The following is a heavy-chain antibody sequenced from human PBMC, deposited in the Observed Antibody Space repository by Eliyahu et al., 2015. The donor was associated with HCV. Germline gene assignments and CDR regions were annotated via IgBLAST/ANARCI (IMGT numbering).Heavy chain of an antibody. CDR2: ISSSSSYI. CDR3: ARDSHFGDDFWSGHYGMDV. Sequence: EVQLVESGGGLVKPGGSLRLSCAASGFTFSSYSMNWVRQAPGKGLEWVSSISSSSSYIYYADSVKGRFTISRDNAKNSLYLQMNSLRAEDTAVYYCARDSHFGDDFWSGHYGMDVWGQGTTVTVSS. J-gene: IGHJ6*02. V-gene: IGHV3-21*01. D-gene: IGHD3-3*01. CDR1: GFTFSSYS.